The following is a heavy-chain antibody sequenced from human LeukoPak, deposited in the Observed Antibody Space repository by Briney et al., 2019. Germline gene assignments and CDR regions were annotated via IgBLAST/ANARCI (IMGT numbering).Heavy chain of an antibody. CDR1: GFTFSSYW. CDR2: IKQDGSEK. D-gene: IGHD4-11*01. Sequence: GGSLRLSCAASGFTFSSYWMSWVRQAPGKGLEWVANIKQDGSEKYYVDSVKGRFTISRDNAKNSLYLQMNSLRAEDTAVYYCARDGGGDSNYADYWGQGTLVTVSS. J-gene: IGHJ4*02. CDR3: ARDGGGDSNYADY. V-gene: IGHV3-7*01.